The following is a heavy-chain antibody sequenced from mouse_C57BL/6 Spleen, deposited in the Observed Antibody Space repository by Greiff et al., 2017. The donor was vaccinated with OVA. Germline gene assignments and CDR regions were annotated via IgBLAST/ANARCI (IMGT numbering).Heavy chain of an antibody. Sequence: VQGVESGPGLVAPSQSLSITCTVSGFSLTSYAISWVRQPPGKGLEWLGVIWTGGGTNYNSALNSRLSISKDNSKSQVFLKMNSLQTDDTARYYCARFTTVGDWYFDVWGTGTTVTVSS. CDR1: GFSLTSYA. CDR2: IWTGGGT. V-gene: IGHV2-9-1*01. J-gene: IGHJ1*03. D-gene: IGHD1-1*01. CDR3: ARFTTVGDWYFDV.